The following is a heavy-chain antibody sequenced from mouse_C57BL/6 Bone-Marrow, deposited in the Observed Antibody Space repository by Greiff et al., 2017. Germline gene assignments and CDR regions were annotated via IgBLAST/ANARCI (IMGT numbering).Heavy chain of an antibody. CDR1: GYTFTSYW. V-gene: IGHV1-69*01. CDR2: IDPSDSYT. CDR3: ARSLIYYYGSSYDY. D-gene: IGHD1-1*01. J-gene: IGHJ2*01. Sequence: QVQLQQPGAELVMPGASVKLSCKASGYTFTSYWMHWVKQRPGQGLECIGEIDPSDSYTNYNQKFKGKSTLTVDKSSSTAYMQLSSLTSEYSAVYYCARSLIYYYGSSYDYWGQGTTLTVSS.